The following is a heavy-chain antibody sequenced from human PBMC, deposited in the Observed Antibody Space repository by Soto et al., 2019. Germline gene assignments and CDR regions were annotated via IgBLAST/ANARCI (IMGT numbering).Heavy chain of an antibody. J-gene: IGHJ5*02. CDR1: GYTFTSYG. CDR2: INADNGDT. Sequence: GASVKVSCKASGYTFTSYGIHWVRQAPGQRLEWMGWINADNGDTKYSPKFQGRVTITRDTSASTAYMELSSLRSEDTAVYYCVRRHVSATGSDWFDPWGQGTLVTVSS. D-gene: IGHD6-13*01. CDR3: VRRHVSATGSDWFDP. V-gene: IGHV1-3*01.